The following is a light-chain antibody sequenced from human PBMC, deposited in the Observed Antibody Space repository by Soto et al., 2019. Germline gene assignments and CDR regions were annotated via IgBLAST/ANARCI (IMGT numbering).Light chain of an antibody. CDR1: QSVSGL. CDR2: DAS. CDR3: QQYETFSRT. V-gene: IGKV1-5*01. J-gene: IGKJ1*01. Sequence: DIQMTQSPSTLSASLGDTVTVTCRASQSVSGLLAWYQQKPGGAPKLLIYDASALPRGVPSRFSGSGSGTKFTLTIASLQPDDFATYYCQQYETFSRTFGPGTKVDIK.